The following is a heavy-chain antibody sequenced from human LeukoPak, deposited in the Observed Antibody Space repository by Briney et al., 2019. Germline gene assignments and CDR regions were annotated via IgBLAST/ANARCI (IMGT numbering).Heavy chain of an antibody. CDR2: MNPNSGNT. J-gene: IGHJ4*02. Sequence: ASVKVSCKASGYTFNNYGISWVRQAPGHGLEWMGWMNPNSGNTGYAQKFQGRVTMTRNTSLSTAYMELSSLRSEDTAVYYCARMRGYSYGYTHEYWGQGTLVTVSS. V-gene: IGHV1-8*01. CDR1: GYTFNNYG. D-gene: IGHD5-18*01. CDR3: ARMRGYSYGYTHEY.